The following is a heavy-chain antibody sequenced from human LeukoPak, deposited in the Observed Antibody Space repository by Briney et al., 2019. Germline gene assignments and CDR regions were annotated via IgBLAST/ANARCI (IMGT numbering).Heavy chain of an antibody. J-gene: IGHJ4*02. D-gene: IGHD3-10*01. CDR3: ARGRYGSDFDY. Sequence: GGSLRLSCAASGFTFSSYWMHWVRQAPGKGLAWVSRINSDGSITTYADSVKGRFTISRDNAKNTLYLQMNSLRAEDTAVYYCARGRYGSDFDYWGQGTLVTVSS. CDR1: GFTFSSYW. CDR2: INSDGSIT. V-gene: IGHV3-74*01.